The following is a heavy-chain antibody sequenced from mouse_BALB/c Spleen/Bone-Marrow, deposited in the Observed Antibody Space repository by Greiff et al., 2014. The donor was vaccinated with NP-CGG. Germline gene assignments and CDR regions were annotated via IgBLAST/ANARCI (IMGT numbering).Heavy chain of an antibody. CDR1: GYAFTNYL. V-gene: IGHV1-54*01. Sequence: VHLVESGAELVRPGTSVKVSCKASGYAFTNYLIEWIKQRPGQGLEWIGVINPGSGGTNYNEKFKDKATLTADKSSSTAYMQLSSLTSDDSAVYFCARNANWLFTYWGQGTLVTVSA. J-gene: IGHJ3*01. CDR2: INPGSGGT. D-gene: IGHD4-1*01. CDR3: ARNANWLFTY.